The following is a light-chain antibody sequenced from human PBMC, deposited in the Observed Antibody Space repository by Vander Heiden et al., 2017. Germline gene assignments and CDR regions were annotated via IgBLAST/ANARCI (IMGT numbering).Light chain of an antibody. CDR1: QSISTY. CDR3: QLCDNWPLT. J-gene: IGKJ4*01. Sequence: EVVLTQSPALLSLSPDERAILSCRASQSISTYLAWYQQKPGQAPRLLIYDASNRATGIPPRFSGSGSGTDFTLTINSLEPEDFAVYYCQLCDNWPLTFGGGTKVEIK. CDR2: DAS. V-gene: IGKV3-11*01.